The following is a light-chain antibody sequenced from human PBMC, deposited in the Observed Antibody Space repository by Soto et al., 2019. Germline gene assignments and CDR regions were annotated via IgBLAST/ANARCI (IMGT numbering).Light chain of an antibody. CDR2: DAS. CDR1: QSVTSN. Sequence: EIVMTQSPATLSVSPGERVTLSCRASQSVTSNLAWYQQKPGRAPRLLIYDASSRATGIPDRFSGSGSGTDFTLTISRLETEDFAVYYCQQYGDSPWTFGQGTKVDIK. J-gene: IGKJ1*01. V-gene: IGKV3-20*01. CDR3: QQYGDSPWT.